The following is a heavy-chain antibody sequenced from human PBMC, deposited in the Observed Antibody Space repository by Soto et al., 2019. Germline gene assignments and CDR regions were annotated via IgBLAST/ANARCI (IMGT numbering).Heavy chain of an antibody. J-gene: IGHJ4*02. CDR2: IFYTGSS. CDR1: GGSFSNYY. D-gene: IGHD2-15*01. CDR3: ARTTTLENYFDY. V-gene: IGHV4-59*01. Sequence: QVQLQESGPGLVSPSETLSLTCTVSGGSFSNYYWSWIRQPPGKGLEWIGYIFYTGSSIYNPSLKSRVTMSVDMSKKEFSLNLSSVTAADTALYYCARTTTLENYFDYWGQVTLVTVSA.